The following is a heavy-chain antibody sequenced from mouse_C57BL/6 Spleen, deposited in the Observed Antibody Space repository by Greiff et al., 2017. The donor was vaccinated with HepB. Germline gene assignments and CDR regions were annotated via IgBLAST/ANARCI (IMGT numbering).Heavy chain of an antibody. V-gene: IGHV1-54*01. Sequence: QVQLQQSGAELVRPGTSVKVSCKASGYAFTNYLIEWVKQRPGQGLEWIGVINPGSGGTNYNEKFKGKATLTADKSSSTAYMQLSSLTSEDSAVYFCARPYDGYLDYWGQGTTLTVSS. D-gene: IGHD2-3*01. CDR2: INPGSGGT. CDR1: GYAFTNYL. CDR3: ARPYDGYLDY. J-gene: IGHJ2*01.